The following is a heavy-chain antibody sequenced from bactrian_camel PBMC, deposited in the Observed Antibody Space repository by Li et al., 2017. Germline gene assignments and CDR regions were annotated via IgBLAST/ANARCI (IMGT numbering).Heavy chain of an antibody. Sequence: QLVESGGGLVQPGGSLRLSCAASGFTFTNYWMHWVRQGPGKGLEWVSSSSSGALSLVYADSVKGRFTLSRDNAKNVVYLQMNSLKPEDTGMYYCQADPTWGGRCPSRYLRVWAAFAYRSQGTQVTVS. CDR3: QADPTWGGRCPSRYLRVWAAFAY. D-gene: IGHD5*01. J-gene: IGHJ6*01. CDR2: SSSGALSL. V-gene: IGHV3S25*01. CDR1: GFTFTNYW.